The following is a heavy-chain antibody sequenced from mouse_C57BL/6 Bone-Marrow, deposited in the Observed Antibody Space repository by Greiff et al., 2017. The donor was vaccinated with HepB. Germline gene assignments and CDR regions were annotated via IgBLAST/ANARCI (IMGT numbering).Heavy chain of an antibody. V-gene: IGHV14-4*01. CDR1: GFNIKDDY. CDR2: IDPENGDT. D-gene: IGHD2-1*01. J-gene: IGHJ4*01. CDR3: TTDGKGAMDY. Sequence: DVKLQESGAELVRPGASVKLSCTASGFNIKDDYMHWVKQRPEQGLEWIGWIDPENGDTEYASKFQGKATITADTSSNTAYLQLSSLTSEDTAVYYCTTDGKGAMDYWGQGTSVTVSS.